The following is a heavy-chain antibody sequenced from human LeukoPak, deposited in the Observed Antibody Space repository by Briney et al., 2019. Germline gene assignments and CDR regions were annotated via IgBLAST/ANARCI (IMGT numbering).Heavy chain of an antibody. V-gene: IGHV3-66*01. J-gene: IGHJ1*01. CDR3: ARDTDCYGSGRHGYFDH. CDR2: IYSGGST. D-gene: IGHD3-10*01. Sequence: GGSLRLSCAASGLTISNNFMGWVRQAPGKGLEWVSLIYSGGSTYSADSVKGRFTISRDNSKNTLHLQMNSLRVEDTAVYYCARDTDCYGSGRHGYFDHWGQGTLVTVSS. CDR1: GLTISNNF.